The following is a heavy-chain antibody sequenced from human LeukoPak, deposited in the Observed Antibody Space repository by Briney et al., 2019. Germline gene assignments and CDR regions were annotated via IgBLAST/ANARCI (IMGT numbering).Heavy chain of an antibody. CDR3: AREKGVTQTYYYGSGSPMGYFDY. D-gene: IGHD3-10*01. CDR1: GYTFTSYA. CDR2: INAGNGNT. Sequence: GASVKVSCKASGYTFTSYAMHWVRQAPGQRLEWMGWINAGNGNTKYSQKFQGRVTITRDTSASTAYMELSSLRSEDTAVYYCAREKGVTQTYYYGSGSPMGYFDYWGQGTLVTVSS. J-gene: IGHJ4*02. V-gene: IGHV1-3*01.